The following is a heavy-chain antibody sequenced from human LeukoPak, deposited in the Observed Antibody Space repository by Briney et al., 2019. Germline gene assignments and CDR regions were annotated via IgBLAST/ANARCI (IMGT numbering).Heavy chain of an antibody. D-gene: IGHD1-1*01. CDR1: GGTFSSYT. V-gene: IGHV1-69*04. CDR2: IIPILGIA. Sequence: ASVKVSCKASGGTFSSYTISWLRQAPGQGLEWMGRIIPILGIANYAQKFQGRVTITADKSTSTAYMELSSLRSEDTAVYYCARDSPVLGFDPWGQGTLVTVSS. J-gene: IGHJ5*02. CDR3: ARDSPVLGFDP.